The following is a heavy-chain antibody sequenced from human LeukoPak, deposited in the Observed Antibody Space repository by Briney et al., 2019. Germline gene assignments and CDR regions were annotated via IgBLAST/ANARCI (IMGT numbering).Heavy chain of an antibody. Sequence: GGSLRLSCAASGFTFSSYAMYWVRQAPGKGLEWVGFIRSKAYGGTTEYAASVKGRFTISRDDSKSIAYLQMNSLKTEDTAVYYCTRGYNWNDYWGQGTLVTVSS. V-gene: IGHV3-49*04. CDR1: GFTFSSYA. J-gene: IGHJ4*02. D-gene: IGHD1-20*01. CDR3: TRGYNWNDY. CDR2: IRSKAYGGTT.